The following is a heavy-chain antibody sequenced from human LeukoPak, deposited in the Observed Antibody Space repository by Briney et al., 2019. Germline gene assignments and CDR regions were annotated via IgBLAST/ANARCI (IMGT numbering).Heavy chain of an antibody. CDR3: ASNWGPYYYYYYRDV. J-gene: IGHJ6*03. CDR2: IIPIFGTA. Sequence: ASVKVSCKASGGTFSSYAISWVRQAPGQGLEWMGGIIPIFGTANYAQKFQGRVTITADKSTSTAYMELSSLRSEDTAVYYCASNWGPYYYYYYRDVWGKGTTVTVSS. D-gene: IGHD7-27*01. CDR1: GGTFSSYA. V-gene: IGHV1-69*06.